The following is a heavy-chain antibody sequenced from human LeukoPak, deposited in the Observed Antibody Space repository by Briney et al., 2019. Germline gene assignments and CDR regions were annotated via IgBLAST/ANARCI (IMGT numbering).Heavy chain of an antibody. CDR2: ISDSGST. Sequence: PGGSLRLSFAAPEFTFINYAMSWVRQAPGKGLEWVSAISDSGSTYYDDYVKGRFTISRDNSKNTLYLQMNSLRAEDTAVYYCAKRVPYSSSSVYFDSWGQGTLVTVSS. CDR3: AKRVPYSSSSVYFDS. V-gene: IGHV3-23*05. D-gene: IGHD6-6*01. CDR1: EFTFINYA. J-gene: IGHJ4*02.